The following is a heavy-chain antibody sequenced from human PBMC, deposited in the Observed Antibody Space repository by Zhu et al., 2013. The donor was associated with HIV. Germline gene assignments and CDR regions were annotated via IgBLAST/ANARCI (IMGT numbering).Heavy chain of an antibody. Sequence: QAQLRQSGNEVKKPGASVKVSCTASGYTFESYGISWVRQAPGQGLQWMGWISTNSPNTDYAQQFQGRITMTTDSSTNTADMELRSLTSDDTAVYFCARSFLAYPTSYGFDFWGQGTLVTVSS. V-gene: IGHV1-18*01. J-gene: IGHJ4*02. D-gene: IGHD3-10*01. CDR3: ARSFLAYPTSYGFDF. CDR1: GYTFESYG. CDR2: ISTNSPNT.